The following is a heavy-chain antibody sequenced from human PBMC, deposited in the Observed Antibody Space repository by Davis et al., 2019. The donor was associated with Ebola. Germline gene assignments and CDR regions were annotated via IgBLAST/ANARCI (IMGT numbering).Heavy chain of an antibody. J-gene: IGHJ6*02. CDR1: GFSFSSDP. D-gene: IGHD3-16*02. V-gene: IGHV3-30*04. CDR3: ARLTSTYYDYIWGSHRYTGEDGMDV. Sequence: GESLKISCAASGFSFSSDPMHWVRQAPGRGLEWVAVISYDGSNKDYADSVKGRFTMSRDNSKNTLNLQMNSLRAEDTAVYYCARLTSTYYDYIWGSHRYTGEDGMDVWGQGTTVTVSS. CDR2: ISYDGSNK.